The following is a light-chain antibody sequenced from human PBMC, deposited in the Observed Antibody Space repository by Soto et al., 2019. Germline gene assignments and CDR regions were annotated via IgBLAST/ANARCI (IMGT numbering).Light chain of an antibody. CDR3: QSFHNSLSESV. J-gene: IGLJ3*02. V-gene: IGLV1-40*01. CDR1: SSNIGAGYD. Sequence: QSVLTQPPSVSGAPGQRVTISCTGSSSNIGAGYDVHWYQQLPGTAPKFLIYGNNNRPSGVPDRFSGSKSGTSASPAITGLQAEDEAYYYCQSFHNSLSESVFGGVTNLTVL. CDR2: GNN.